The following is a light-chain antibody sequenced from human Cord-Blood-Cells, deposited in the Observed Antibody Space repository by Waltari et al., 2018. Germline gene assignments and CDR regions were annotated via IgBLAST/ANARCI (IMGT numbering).Light chain of an antibody. V-gene: IGLV2-11*01. CDR3: CSYAGSYTWV. CDR2: DVS. J-gene: IGLJ3*02. Sequence: QSALTQPRSVPGSPGQSVTISCTGTSSDVGGYNYVSWYQQHPGTAPKRMIYDVSKRPSGVPDRFYGSKSGNTASLTISGLQAENEADYYCCSYAGSYTWVFGGGTKLTVL. CDR1: SSDVGGYNY.